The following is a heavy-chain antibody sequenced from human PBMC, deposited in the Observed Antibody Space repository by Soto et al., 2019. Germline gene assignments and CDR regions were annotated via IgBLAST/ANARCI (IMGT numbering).Heavy chain of an antibody. Sequence: QVQLVESGGGVVQPGRSMRLSCAASGGFTFSSYGMHWVRQAPGKGLQWVAVISYDGSQRHYADSVKGRFTISRDTSTHTLHLLMNSLRAEDTAVYYCAKDRVSIDYYYYGMDAWGHGTTVTVSS. D-gene: IGHD3-3*02. CDR1: GGFTFSSYG. J-gene: IGHJ6*02. V-gene: IGHV3-30*18. CDR2: ISYDGSQR. CDR3: AKDRVSIDYYYYGMDA.